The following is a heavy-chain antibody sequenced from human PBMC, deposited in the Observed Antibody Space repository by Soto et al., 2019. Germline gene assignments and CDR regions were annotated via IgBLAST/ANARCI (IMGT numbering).Heavy chain of an antibody. CDR2: IIPILGTA. CDR3: ARERVIAAAGIRMDWFDP. J-gene: IGHJ5*02. Sequence: SVKVSCKASGGTFSSYAIRWVRQAPGQGLEWMGGIIPILGTANYAQKFQGRVTITADESTSTAYMELSSLRSEDTAVYYCARERVIAAAGIRMDWFDPWGQGTLVTVSS. CDR1: GGTFSSYA. V-gene: IGHV1-69*13. D-gene: IGHD6-13*01.